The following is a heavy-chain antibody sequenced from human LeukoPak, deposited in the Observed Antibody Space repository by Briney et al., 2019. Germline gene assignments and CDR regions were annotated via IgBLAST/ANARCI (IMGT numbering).Heavy chain of an antibody. CDR1: GYTFTSYD. CDR3: ASFLDYYGSGSYHFDY. CDR2: MNPNSGNT. Sequence: ASVKVSCKASGYTFTSYDINWVRQATGQGLEWRGWMNPNSGNTGYAQKFQGRVTMTRNTSISTAYMELSSLRSEDTAVYYCASFLDYYGSGSYHFDYWGQGTLVTVSS. J-gene: IGHJ4*02. V-gene: IGHV1-8*01. D-gene: IGHD3-10*01.